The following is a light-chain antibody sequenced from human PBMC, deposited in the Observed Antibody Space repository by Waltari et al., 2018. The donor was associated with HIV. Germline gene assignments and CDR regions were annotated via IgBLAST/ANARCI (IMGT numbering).Light chain of an antibody. CDR3: HQSSGLPRT. CDR2: YAS. CDR1: QRIGSS. Sequence: EIVLTQSPDFQSVTPKEKVTITCRPSQRIGSSLHWYQQKPGQSPKLLIKYASQTFSGVPSRFSGSKSGTEFTLTISSLEPGDAATYFCHQSSGLPRTFGQGTKVEI. J-gene: IGKJ1*01. V-gene: IGKV6-21*01.